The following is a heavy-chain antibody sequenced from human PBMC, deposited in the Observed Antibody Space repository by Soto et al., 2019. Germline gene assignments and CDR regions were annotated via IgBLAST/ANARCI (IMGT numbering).Heavy chain of an antibody. J-gene: IGHJ4*02. Sequence: PGGSLRLSCAASGFTFSDAWMSWVRQAPGKGLEWVARIKSKTDGGSTDYGAPVKGRFTISRDDSKNTLYLQMSSLKTEDTAVYYCTTDSMVRGGFYFDYWGQGTLVTVSS. CDR1: GFTFSDAW. V-gene: IGHV3-15*01. CDR2: IKSKTDGGST. D-gene: IGHD3-10*01. CDR3: TTDSMVRGGFYFDY.